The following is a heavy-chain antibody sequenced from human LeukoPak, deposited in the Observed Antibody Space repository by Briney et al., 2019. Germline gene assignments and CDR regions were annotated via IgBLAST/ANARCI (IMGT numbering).Heavy chain of an antibody. D-gene: IGHD2-21*02. Sequence: GGSLRLSCAASGFTFSSYAMHWVRQAPGKGLEWVAVISYDGSNKYYADSVTGRFTISRDNSKNTLYLQMNSLRAEDTAVYYCVRDRPAYCGGDCYSLGLDYWGQGTLVTVSS. CDR3: VRDRPAYCGGDCYSLGLDY. J-gene: IGHJ4*02. V-gene: IGHV3-30-3*01. CDR1: GFTFSSYA. CDR2: ISYDGSNK.